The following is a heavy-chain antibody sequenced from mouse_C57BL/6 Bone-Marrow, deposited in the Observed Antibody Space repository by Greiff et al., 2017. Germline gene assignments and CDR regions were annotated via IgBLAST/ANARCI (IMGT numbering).Heavy chain of an antibody. CDR3: AREGGYYGSSFYYYAMDY. CDR2: INPYNGGT. Sequence: VQLQQSGPVLVKPGASVKMSCKASGYTFTDYYMNWVKQSHGKSLEWIGVINPYNGGTSYNQKFKGKATLTVDKSSSTAYMELNSLTSEDSAVYYCAREGGYYGSSFYYYAMDYWGQGTSVTVSS. CDR1: GYTFTDYY. D-gene: IGHD1-1*01. J-gene: IGHJ4*01. V-gene: IGHV1-19*01.